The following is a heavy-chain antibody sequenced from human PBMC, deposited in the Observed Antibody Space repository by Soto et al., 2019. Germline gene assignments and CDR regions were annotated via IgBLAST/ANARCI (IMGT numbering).Heavy chain of an antibody. Sequence: ASVKVSCKTSGYTFSNYAISWVRQAPGQGLEWMGWISSCNSNNGDTKSAQMLQGRVTMTIDTSATTAYMELRSLRSDDTAVYYCARAELERGEVGYFGMDVWGQGTTVTVSS. CDR1: GYTFSNYA. D-gene: IGHD1-1*01. J-gene: IGHJ6*02. CDR2: ISSCNSNNGDT. CDR3: ARAELERGEVGYFGMDV. V-gene: IGHV1-18*04.